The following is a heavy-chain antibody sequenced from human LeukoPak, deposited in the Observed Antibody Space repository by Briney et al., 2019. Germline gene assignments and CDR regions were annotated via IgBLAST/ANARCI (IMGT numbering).Heavy chain of an antibody. CDR2: ISTYNGNT. CDR1: GYSFTSYG. D-gene: IGHD6-13*01. Sequence: GASVKVSCKASGYSFTSYGISWVRQAPGQGLEWMGWISTYNGNTNYAQKIQGRVTMTTDTSTRTAYMELRSLRSGDTAVYYCARDLPYSSSWESIDYWGQGTLVTVSS. CDR3: ARDLPYSSSWESIDY. J-gene: IGHJ4*02. V-gene: IGHV1-18*01.